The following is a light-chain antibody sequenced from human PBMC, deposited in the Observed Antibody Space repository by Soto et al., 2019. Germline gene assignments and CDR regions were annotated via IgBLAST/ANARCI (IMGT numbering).Light chain of an antibody. V-gene: IGLV2-14*01. Sequence: QSALTQPASVSGSPGQSITISCTGTSSDVGGYNYVSWYQQHPGKAPKLMIYDVSTRTSGVSNRFSGSKSGNTASLTISGLQAEDAAEYDCSAYTSSSTRVFGGGTKLTVL. CDR3: SAYTSSSTRV. CDR1: SSDVGGYNY. J-gene: IGLJ2*01. CDR2: DVS.